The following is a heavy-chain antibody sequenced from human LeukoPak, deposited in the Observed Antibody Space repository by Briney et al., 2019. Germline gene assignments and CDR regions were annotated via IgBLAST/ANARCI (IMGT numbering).Heavy chain of an antibody. V-gene: IGHV3-21*01. CDR1: GFTLSSYS. D-gene: IGHD1-14*01. J-gene: IGHJ3*02. CDR3: ARTGAHGAFDI. Sequence: GXLSLSCAASGFTLSSYSMNWVRQAPGKGLEWVSSISSSSSYIYYADSVKGRFTISRDNAKNSLYLQMNSLRAEDTAVYYCARTGAHGAFDIWGQGTMVTVSS. CDR2: ISSSSSYI.